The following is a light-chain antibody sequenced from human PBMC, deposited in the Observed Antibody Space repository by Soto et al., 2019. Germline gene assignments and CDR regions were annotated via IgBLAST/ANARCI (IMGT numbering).Light chain of an antibody. CDR3: SSYSSSSSVV. CDR1: SSDVGGYNY. J-gene: IGLJ2*01. CDR2: DVS. Sequence: QSALTQPASVSGSPGQSITISCTGTSSDVGGYNYVSWYQQHPGKAPKLMIYDVSNRPSGVSNRFSGSKSGNTASLTISGLQAEDEGDYYGSSYSSSSSVVFGGVTKLTVL. V-gene: IGLV2-14*03.